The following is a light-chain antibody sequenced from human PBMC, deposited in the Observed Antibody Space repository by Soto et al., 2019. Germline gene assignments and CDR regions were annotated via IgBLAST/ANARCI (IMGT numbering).Light chain of an antibody. CDR3: QKYSSVPV. Sequence: DIQMTQSPSSLSASVGDRVTITCRASQGISTYVAWYQQKPGKPPKLLIYAASTFQSGVPSRFSGSGSGTDFTLTINSLQPEYVAAYSCQKYSSVPVFGPGTKVDIK. CDR2: AAS. CDR1: QGISTY. J-gene: IGKJ3*01. V-gene: IGKV1-27*01.